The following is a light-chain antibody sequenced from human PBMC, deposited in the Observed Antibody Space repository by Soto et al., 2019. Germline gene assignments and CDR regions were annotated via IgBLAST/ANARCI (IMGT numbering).Light chain of an antibody. CDR2: GAS. CDR3: QQYNNWPAIT. Sequence: EIVMTQSPATLSVSRGQRATLSSSASQGVRSNLAWYQQKPGQPPRLVISGASTRAPGIPARFSGFGSGTDFTLTISSLQSEDFAIYYCQQYNNWPAITFGQGTRLEI. J-gene: IGKJ5*01. CDR1: QGVRSN. V-gene: IGKV3D-15*01.